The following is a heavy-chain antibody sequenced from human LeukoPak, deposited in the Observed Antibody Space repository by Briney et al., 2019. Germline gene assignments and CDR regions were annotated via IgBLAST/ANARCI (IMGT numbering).Heavy chain of an antibody. D-gene: IGHD3-9*01. CDR2: INPNSGGT. CDR3: AKDRMGRYFDLGWFDF. Sequence: ASVKVSCKASGYTFTGYYMHWVRQAPGQGLEWMGWINPNSGGTNYAQKFQGRVTMTRDTSISTAYMELSSLRAEDTAVYYCAKDRMGRYFDLGWFDFWGQGTLVSVSS. J-gene: IGHJ4*02. CDR1: GYTFTGYY. V-gene: IGHV1-2*02.